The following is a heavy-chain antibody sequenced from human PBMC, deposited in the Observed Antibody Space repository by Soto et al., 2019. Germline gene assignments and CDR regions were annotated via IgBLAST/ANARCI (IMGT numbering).Heavy chain of an antibody. V-gene: IGHV3-23*01. CDR1: GFNFDNYA. CDR3: AKDPHASASDLYYFEY. D-gene: IGHD3-16*01. CDR2: ISGGGSRT. Sequence: DVHLLESGGGLVQPGGSQSLACAASGFNFDNYAMSWVRQAPGKGLEWVSGISGGGSRTYYADSVKGRFTISRDNSQNTLYLQMNSLSVEDTAVYYCAKDPHASASDLYYFEYWGQGTLVTVSS. J-gene: IGHJ4*02.